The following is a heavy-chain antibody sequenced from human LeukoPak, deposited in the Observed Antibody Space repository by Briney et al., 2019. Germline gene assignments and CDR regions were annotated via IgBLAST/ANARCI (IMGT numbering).Heavy chain of an antibody. CDR1: GFTFSSYG. V-gene: IGHV3-30*18. CDR2: ISYDGSNK. Sequence: GGSLRLSCAASGFTFSSYGMHWVRQAPGKGLEWVAVISYDGSNKYYADSVKGRFTISRDNSKNTLYLQMNSLRAEDTAVYYCAKDREYYDFWSGSVAFDYWGQGTLVTVSS. J-gene: IGHJ4*02. CDR3: AKDREYYDFWSGSVAFDY. D-gene: IGHD3-3*01.